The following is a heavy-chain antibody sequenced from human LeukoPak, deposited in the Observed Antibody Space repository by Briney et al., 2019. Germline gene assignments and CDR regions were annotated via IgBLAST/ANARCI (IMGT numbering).Heavy chain of an antibody. CDR2: ISCSGGST. V-gene: IGHV3-23*01. CDR3: AKLKQQLTVSYFDY. Sequence: GGSLRLSCAASGFTFSSYAMSWVRQAPGKGREWVSAISCSGGSTYYADSVKGRFTISRDNSKNTLYLQMNSLRAEDTAVYYCAKLKQQLTVSYFDYWGQGTLVTVSS. CDR1: GFTFSSYA. D-gene: IGHD6-13*01. J-gene: IGHJ4*02.